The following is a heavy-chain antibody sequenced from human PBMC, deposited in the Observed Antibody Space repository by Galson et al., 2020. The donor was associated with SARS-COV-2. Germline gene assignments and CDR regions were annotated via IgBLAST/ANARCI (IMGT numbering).Heavy chain of an antibody. V-gene: IGHV3-30*06. CDR1: EHTSELQA. Sequence: GESPKLSCTSDEHTSELQALMCIPYAPFRLLKKMAVISYDGSNKYYADSVKGRFAISRDNSKNTLYLQMNSLKTEDTALYYCATKPYRGGFYFDYWG. CDR3: ATKPYRGGFYFDY. D-gene: IGHD1-26*01. CDR2: ISYDGSNK. J-gene: IGHJ4*01.